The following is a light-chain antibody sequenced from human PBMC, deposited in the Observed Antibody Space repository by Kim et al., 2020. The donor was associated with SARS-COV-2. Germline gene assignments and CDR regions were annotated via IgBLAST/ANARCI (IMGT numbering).Light chain of an antibody. CDR1: SLRSYY. CDR3: ISRDSSGNHWV. V-gene: IGLV3-19*01. CDR2: GKN. J-gene: IGLJ3*02. Sequence: SSELTQDPAVSVALGQTVRITCQGDSLRSYYASWYQQKPGQAPVLVIYGKNNRPSGIPDRFSGSSSGNTASLTITGAQAEDEADYHCISRDSSGNHWVFG.